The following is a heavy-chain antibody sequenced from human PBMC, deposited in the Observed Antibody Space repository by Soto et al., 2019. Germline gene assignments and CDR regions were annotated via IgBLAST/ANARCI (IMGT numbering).Heavy chain of an antibody. D-gene: IGHD3-9*01. CDR1: GGTFSNYA. V-gene: IGHV1-69*12. CDR2: IVPIFGTT. Sequence: QVQLVQSGAEVKKPGSSVKVSCKVSGGTFSNYAIDWVRLAPGHGLEWMGGIVPIFGTTYYTQKFQGRATIIADDSTTTAYLEMSSLRSEDTAIYYCARVEALAGLYNYHWLDVWGQGTAVTGSS. J-gene: IGHJ6*02. CDR3: ARVEALAGLYNYHWLDV.